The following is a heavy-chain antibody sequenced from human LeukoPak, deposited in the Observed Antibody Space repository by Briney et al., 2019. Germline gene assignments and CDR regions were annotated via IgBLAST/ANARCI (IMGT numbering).Heavy chain of an antibody. Sequence: GGSLRLSCAASGFTFRNYSMNWVRQAPGKGLEWVSGISDSGGTTDYADSVKGRFAISRDNSNNTLYLQMNSLRAEDTAVYYCAKARSGSNSSCYNYWGQGTLVTVSS. CDR3: AKARSGSNSSCYNY. CDR1: GFTFRNYS. D-gene: IGHD2-2*02. CDR2: ISDSGGTT. J-gene: IGHJ4*02. V-gene: IGHV3-23*01.